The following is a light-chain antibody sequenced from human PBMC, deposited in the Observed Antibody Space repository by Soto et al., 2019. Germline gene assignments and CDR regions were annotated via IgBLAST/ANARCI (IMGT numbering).Light chain of an antibody. CDR1: SSDVGSYNR. V-gene: IGLV2-18*02. Sequence: QSALTQPPSVSGSPGQSVTISCTGTSSDVGSYNRVSWYQQPPGTAPKLMIYEVTYRPSGVSNRFSGSKSGNTASLTISGLQAEDEADYYCSSFTSGSTYVFGTGTKLTVL. CDR2: EVT. CDR3: SSFTSGSTYV. J-gene: IGLJ1*01.